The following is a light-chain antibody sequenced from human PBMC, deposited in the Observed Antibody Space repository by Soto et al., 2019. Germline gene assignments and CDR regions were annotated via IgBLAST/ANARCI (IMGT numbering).Light chain of an antibody. Sequence: DIPMTQSPSSLSASVGDRVTITCQASQDISNYLNWYQQKPGKAPKLLIYDAYNLETGVPSRFSGSGSGTDVTFTISGLQPEDIATYYSQQYGTFGQGTKLEIK. CDR3: QQYGT. CDR1: QDISNY. J-gene: IGKJ2*02. V-gene: IGKV1-33*01. CDR2: DAY.